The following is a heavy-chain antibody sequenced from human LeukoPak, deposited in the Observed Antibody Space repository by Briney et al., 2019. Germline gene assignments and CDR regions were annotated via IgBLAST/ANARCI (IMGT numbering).Heavy chain of an antibody. J-gene: IGHJ5*02. D-gene: IGHD4-11*01. CDR1: GFTFSSYE. CDR3: ARAGSTAETFDP. Sequence: SGGSLRLSCAASGFTFSSYEMNWVRQAPGKGLEWVSYISSSGSTIYYADSVKGRFTISRDNAKNSLYLQMNSLRAEDTAVYYCARAGSTAETFDPWGQGTLVTVSS. V-gene: IGHV3-48*03. CDR2: ISSSGSTI.